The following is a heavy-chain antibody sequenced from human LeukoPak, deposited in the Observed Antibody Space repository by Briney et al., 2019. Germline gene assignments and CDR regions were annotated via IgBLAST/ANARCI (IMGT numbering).Heavy chain of an antibody. CDR3: ASEVGTIGYYYSYMYV. D-gene: IGHD1-14*01. CDR1: GFTFDEYG. V-gene: IGHV3-20*04. Sequence: GGSLRLSCAASGFTFDEYGMSWVRQAPRKGLEWVSGINWNGDKTGYSDSVKGRFTISRDNAKNSLYLQMNSLKVEDTALYYCASEVGTIGYYYSYMYVWGPGTTVAVSS. J-gene: IGHJ6*03. CDR2: INWNGDKT.